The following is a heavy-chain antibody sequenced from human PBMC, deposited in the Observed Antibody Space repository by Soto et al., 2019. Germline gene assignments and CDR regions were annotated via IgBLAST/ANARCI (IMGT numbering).Heavy chain of an antibody. CDR3: ARSPIVCGGDCYSRGWFDP. J-gene: IGHJ5*02. CDR2: IYTSVST. Sequence: XGSLALTCTVCGGCVSSYYWSWIRQPAGKGLEWIGRIYTSVSTNYNPSLKSRVTMSVDTSKNQFSLKLSSVTAADTAVYYCARSPIVCGGDCYSRGWFDPCGQRTLVTVSS. CDR1: GGCVSSYY. V-gene: IGHV4-4*07. D-gene: IGHD2-21*02.